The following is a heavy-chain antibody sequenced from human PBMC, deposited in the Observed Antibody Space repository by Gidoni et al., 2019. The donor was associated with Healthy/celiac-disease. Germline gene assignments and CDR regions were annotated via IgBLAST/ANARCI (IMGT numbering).Heavy chain of an antibody. D-gene: IGHD3-22*01. CDR3: ASASGYPAVAFDI. Sequence: EVQLVESGGGLVKPGGSLRLSCAASGFTFSSYSMNWVRQAPGKGLEWVSSISSSSSYIYYADSVKGRFTISRDNAKNSLYLQMNSLRAEDTAVYYCASASGYPAVAFDIWGQGTMVTVSS. V-gene: IGHV3-21*01. CDR2: ISSSSSYI. CDR1: GFTFSSYS. J-gene: IGHJ3*02.